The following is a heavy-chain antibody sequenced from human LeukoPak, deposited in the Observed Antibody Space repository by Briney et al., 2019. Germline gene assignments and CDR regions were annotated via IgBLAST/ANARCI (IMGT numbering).Heavy chain of an antibody. D-gene: IGHD6-13*01. Sequence: VESLKISCKGSGYSFSTYWIGWVRQMPGKGLEWMGIIYPGDSDTRYSPSFQGQVTISADKSISTAHLQWSSLKASDTAMYYCARTMGSWHTDAFDIWGQGTMVIVTS. CDR1: GYSFSTYW. CDR2: IYPGDSDT. J-gene: IGHJ3*02. V-gene: IGHV5-51*01. CDR3: ARTMGSWHTDAFDI.